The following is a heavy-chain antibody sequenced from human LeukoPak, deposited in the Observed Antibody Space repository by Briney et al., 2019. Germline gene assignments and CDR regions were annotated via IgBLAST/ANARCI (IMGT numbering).Heavy chain of an antibody. V-gene: IGHV1-2*02. CDR1: GYTFTGYY. D-gene: IGHD3-22*01. J-gene: IGHJ3*02. CDR2: INPNSGGT. CDR3: ARESRKNTMIVVVNTTAAFDI. Sequence: ASVKVSCKASGYTFTGYYMHWVRQAPGQGLEWMGWINPNSGGTNYAQKFQGRVTMTRDTSISTAYMELSRLRSDDTAVYYCARESRKNTMIVVVNTTAAFDIWGQGTMVTVSS.